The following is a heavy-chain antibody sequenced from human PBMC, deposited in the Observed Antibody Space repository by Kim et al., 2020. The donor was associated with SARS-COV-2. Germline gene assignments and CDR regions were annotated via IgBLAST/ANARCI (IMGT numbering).Heavy chain of an antibody. D-gene: IGHD3-10*01. CDR1: GGSISSYY. J-gene: IGHJ6*01. V-gene: IGHV4-59*13. CDR2: IYYSGST. Sequence: SETLSLTCTVSGGSISSYYWSWIRQPPGKGLEWIGYIYYSGSTNYNPSLKSRVTISVDTSKNQFSLKLSSVTAADTAVYYCARDPLYGSGYYYYGMDVWG. CDR3: ARDPLYGSGYYYYGMDV.